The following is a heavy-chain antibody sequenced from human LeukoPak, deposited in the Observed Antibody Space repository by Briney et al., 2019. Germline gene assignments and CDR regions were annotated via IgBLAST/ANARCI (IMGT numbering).Heavy chain of an antibody. CDR2: ISAYNGNT. J-gene: IGHJ5*02. V-gene: IGHV1-18*01. D-gene: IGHD2-2*01. CDR3: ARDLHCSSTSCPLGWWFDP. CDR1: GYTFTSYG. Sequence: ASVKVSCKASGYTFTSYGVSWVRQAPGQGLEWMGWISAYNGNTNYAQKLQGRVTMTTDTSTSTAYMELRSLRSDDTAVYYCARDLHCSSTSCPLGWWFDPWGQGTLVTVSS.